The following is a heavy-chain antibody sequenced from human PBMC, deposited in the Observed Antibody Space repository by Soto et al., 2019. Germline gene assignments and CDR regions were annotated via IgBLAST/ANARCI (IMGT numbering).Heavy chain of an antibody. V-gene: IGHV3-30*03. CDR2: LSYQGSEE. J-gene: IGHJ4*02. CDR1: GFNFGVFG. CDR3: ALTRRSSLLEVADPGFEY. Sequence: GGSLRLPCAASGFNFGVFGMHWIRQAPGKGLEWLSVLSYQGSEEYYADSVRGRFTISRDNSKNTLFLQMDSLRVDDTGVYYCALTRRSSLLEVADPGFEYWGQGTLVTVSS. D-gene: IGHD6-19*01.